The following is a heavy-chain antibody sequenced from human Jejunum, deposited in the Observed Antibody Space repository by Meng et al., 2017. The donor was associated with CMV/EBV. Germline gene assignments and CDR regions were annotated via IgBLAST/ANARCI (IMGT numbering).Heavy chain of an antibody. Sequence: SGGSVSMGSYYWSWIRKPQGKGLEWIGYIYYSGGTNYNPSLKSRVTISIDTSKNQFSLKLSSVTAADTAVYYCARVSVGASYYFDYWGPGTLVTVSS. V-gene: IGHV4-61*01. J-gene: IGHJ4*02. CDR2: IYYSGGT. CDR1: GGSVSMGSYY. D-gene: IGHD1-26*01. CDR3: ARVSVGASYYFDY.